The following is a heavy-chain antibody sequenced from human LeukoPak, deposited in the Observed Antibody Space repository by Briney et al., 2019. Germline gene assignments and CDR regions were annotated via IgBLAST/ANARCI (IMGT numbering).Heavy chain of an antibody. CDR1: GFTFDDYA. V-gene: IGHV3-9*01. J-gene: IGHJ4*02. D-gene: IGHD6-6*01. Sequence: PGGSLRLSCAASGFTFDDYAMHWVRQAPGKGLEWVSGISWNSGSIGYADSVKGRFTISRGNAKNSLYLQMNSLRAEDTALYYCATLEYSSSSGGYWGQGTLVTVSS. CDR3: ATLEYSSSSGGY. CDR2: ISWNSGSI.